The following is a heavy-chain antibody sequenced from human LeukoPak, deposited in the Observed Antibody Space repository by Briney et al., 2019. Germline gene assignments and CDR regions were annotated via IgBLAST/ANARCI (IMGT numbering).Heavy chain of an antibody. CDR1: GFTFSSYE. D-gene: IGHD2-21*01. Sequence: GGSLRLSCAASGFTFSSYEMNWVRQAPGKGLEWVSYISSSGSTIYYADSVKGRFTISRDNSKNTLYLQMNSLRAEDTAVYYCAKAPVTTCSGAYCYPFDYWGQGTLVTVSS. J-gene: IGHJ4*02. CDR2: ISSSGSTI. CDR3: AKAPVTTCSGAYCYPFDY. V-gene: IGHV3-48*03.